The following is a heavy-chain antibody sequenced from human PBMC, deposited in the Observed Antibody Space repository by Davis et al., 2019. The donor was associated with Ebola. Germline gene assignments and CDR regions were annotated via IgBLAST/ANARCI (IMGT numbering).Heavy chain of an antibody. CDR1: GGTFSSYA. Sequence: AASVKVSCKASGGTFSSYAISWVRQAPGQGLEWMGGIIPIFGTANYAQKFQGRVTITADESTSTAYMELSSLRSEDTAVYYCARQSESTVTLPWTGFDPWGQGTLVTVSS. V-gene: IGHV1-69*13. CDR3: ARQSESTVTLPWTGFDP. J-gene: IGHJ5*02. CDR2: IIPIFGTA. D-gene: IGHD4-17*01.